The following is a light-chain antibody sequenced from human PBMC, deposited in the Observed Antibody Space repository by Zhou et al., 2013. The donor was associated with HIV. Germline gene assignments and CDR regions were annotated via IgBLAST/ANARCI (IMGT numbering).Light chain of an antibody. CDR1: QTIRTY. CDR3: QQYNTFPWT. Sequence: DVQMTQSPSYLSASIGDRVSITCRASQTIRTYLNWYQQKSGKAPKLLIYDASNLESGVPSRFTGSGSATHFTLTISSLQPDDFATYYCQQYNTFPWTFGQGTKVEIK. V-gene: IGKV1-33*01. J-gene: IGKJ1*01. CDR2: DAS.